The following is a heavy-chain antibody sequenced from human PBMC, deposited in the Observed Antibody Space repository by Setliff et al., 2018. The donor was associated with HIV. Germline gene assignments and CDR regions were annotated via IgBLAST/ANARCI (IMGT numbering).Heavy chain of an antibody. CDR3: VKVIGGGGRPGMTSFHELDY. CDR2: IWYDGINK. V-gene: IGHV3-33*06. CDR1: GFTFSNYG. J-gene: IGHJ4*02. D-gene: IGHD3-3*01. Sequence: GGSLRLSCAASGFTFSNYGMHWVRQAPGKGPEWVALIWYDGINKYYGDSVKGRFTISRDNFKNTLYLQMNSLRGEDTAVYYCVKVIGGGGRPGMTSFHELDYWGQGTQVTVSS.